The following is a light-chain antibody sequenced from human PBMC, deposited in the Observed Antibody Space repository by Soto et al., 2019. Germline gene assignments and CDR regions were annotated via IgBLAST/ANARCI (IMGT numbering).Light chain of an antibody. V-gene: IGLV2-23*01. CDR2: EAT. CDR3: CSSAGSSSYV. CDR1: SSDVGTYDL. Sequence: QSALTQPASVYGSPGQSITISCTGSSSDVGTYDLVSWYQQHPGKAPKLIIYEATERPSGLSNRFSGSKSGNTASLTISGRQAEGEADYYCCSSAGSSSYVFGTGTKLTVL. J-gene: IGLJ1*01.